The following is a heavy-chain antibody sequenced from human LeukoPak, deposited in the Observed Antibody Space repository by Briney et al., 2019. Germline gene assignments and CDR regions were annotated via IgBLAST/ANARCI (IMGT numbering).Heavy chain of an antibody. CDR3: ARGQKRMGARVYYFDY. Sequence: ASVKVSCKASGYTFTSYDINWVRQATGQGLEWMGWMNPNSGNTGYAQKFQGRVTMTRNTSISTAYMELSGLRSEDTAVYYCARGQKRMGARVYYFDYWGQGTLVTVSS. J-gene: IGHJ4*02. CDR1: GYTFTSYD. CDR2: MNPNSGNT. V-gene: IGHV1-8*01. D-gene: IGHD1-26*01.